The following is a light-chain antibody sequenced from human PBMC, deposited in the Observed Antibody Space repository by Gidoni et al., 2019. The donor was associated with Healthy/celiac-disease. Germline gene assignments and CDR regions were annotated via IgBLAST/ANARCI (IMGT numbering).Light chain of an antibody. Sequence: QSALPQPASVSGSPGQSITISCTGTSSDVGGYNYASWYQQHPGKAPKLMIYDVSNRPSGVSNRFSGSKSGNTASLTISGRQAEDEADYYCSSYTSSSTLDVVFGGGTKLTVL. J-gene: IGLJ2*01. CDR3: SSYTSSSTLDVV. V-gene: IGLV2-14*01. CDR2: DVS. CDR1: SSDVGGYNY.